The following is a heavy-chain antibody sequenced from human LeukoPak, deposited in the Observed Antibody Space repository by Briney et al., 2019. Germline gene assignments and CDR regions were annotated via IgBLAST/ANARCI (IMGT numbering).Heavy chain of an antibody. J-gene: IGHJ4*02. CDR2: MSSGGSYI. Sequence: PGGSLRLSCAASGFTFSSYAMTWVRQAPGKGLEWVSSMSSGGSYIYYADSVRGRFTISRDNAKDSLFLLMSSLRVEDTAVYYCARGRPTGSSRRFVVQWGQGTLVTVSS. CDR1: GFTFSSYA. V-gene: IGHV3-21*06. D-gene: IGHD2-15*01. CDR3: ARGRPTGSSRRFVVQ.